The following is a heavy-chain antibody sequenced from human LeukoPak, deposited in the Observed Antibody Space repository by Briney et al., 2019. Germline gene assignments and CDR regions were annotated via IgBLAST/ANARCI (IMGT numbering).Heavy chain of an antibody. CDR2: ISAYNGNT. V-gene: IGHV1-18*01. CDR1: GYTFTSYG. D-gene: IGHD2-15*01. Sequence: ASVKVSCKASGYTFTSYGISWVRQAPGQGLEWMGWISAYNGNTNYAQRLQGRVTMTTDTSTSTAYMELRSLTSDDTAVYYCARVPSGGPFDYWGQGTLVTVSS. J-gene: IGHJ4*02. CDR3: ARVPSGGPFDY.